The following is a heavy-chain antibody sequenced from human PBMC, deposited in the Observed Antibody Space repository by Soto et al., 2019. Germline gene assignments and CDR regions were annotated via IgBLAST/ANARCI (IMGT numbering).Heavy chain of an antibody. D-gene: IGHD4-4*01. CDR2: INQDGSEK. Sequence: GGSLRLSCAASGFTFSSYWMSWVRQAPGKGLGWVANINQDGSEKNYVDSVKGRFTISRDNTKNSLYLQMNSLRGEDTAVYYCAASAYSNYGYWGQGTLVTVSS. CDR3: AASAYSNYGY. CDR1: GFTFSSYW. V-gene: IGHV3-7*01. J-gene: IGHJ4*02.